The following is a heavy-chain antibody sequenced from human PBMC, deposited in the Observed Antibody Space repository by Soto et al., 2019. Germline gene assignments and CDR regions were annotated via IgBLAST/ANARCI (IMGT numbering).Heavy chain of an antibody. CDR2: IYPGDSDT. D-gene: IGHD3-3*01. CDR1: GYSFTSYW. V-gene: IGHV5-51*01. J-gene: IGHJ6*02. Sequence: PGESLKISCKGSGYSFTSYWIGWVRQMPGKGLEWMGIIYPGDSDTRYSPSFQGQVTISADKSISTAYLQWSSLKASDTAMYDCSCQASTIFGMVKDYYYYYGMDVWGQGTTVTVSS. CDR3: SCQASTIFGMVKDYYYYYGMDV.